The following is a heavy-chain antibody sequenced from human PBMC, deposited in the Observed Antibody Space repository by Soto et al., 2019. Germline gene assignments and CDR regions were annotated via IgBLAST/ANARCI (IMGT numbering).Heavy chain of an antibody. CDR2: IIPILGTA. Sequence: GASVKVSCKASGGTFSSYAISWVRQAPGQGLEWMGGIIPILGTANYAQKFQGRVTITADESTSTAYMELSSLRSEDTAVYYCARGTRRDGYNFDYWGQGTLVTVSS. CDR1: GGTFSSYA. CDR3: ARGTRRDGYNFDY. J-gene: IGHJ4*02. D-gene: IGHD5-12*01. V-gene: IGHV1-69*13.